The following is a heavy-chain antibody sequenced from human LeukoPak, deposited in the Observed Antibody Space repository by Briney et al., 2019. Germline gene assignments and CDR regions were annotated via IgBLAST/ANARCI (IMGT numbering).Heavy chain of an antibody. CDR2: ISYDGSNK. V-gene: IGHV3-30*18. CDR3: AKDSPYGSGTGWFDP. Sequence: GGSLRLSCAASGFTFSSYGMHWVRQAPGKGLEWVAVISYDGSNKYYADSVKGRFTISRDNSKNTLYLQMNSLRAEDTAVYYCAKDSPYGSGTGWFDPWGQGTLVTVS. CDR1: GFTFSSYG. D-gene: IGHD3-10*01. J-gene: IGHJ5*02.